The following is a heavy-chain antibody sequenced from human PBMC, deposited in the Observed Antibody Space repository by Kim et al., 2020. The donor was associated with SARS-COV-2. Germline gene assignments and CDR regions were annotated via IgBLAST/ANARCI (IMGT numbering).Heavy chain of an antibody. CDR2: IYYSGST. V-gene: IGHV4-39*01. D-gene: IGHD3-3*01. J-gene: IGHJ6*02. Sequence: SETLSLTCTVSGGSISSSNYFWGWIRQPPGKGLEWIGSIYYSGSTYYNPSLKSRFTISVDTSKNQFSLKLSPVTAADTAVYYCAGREWLAYYYYYGMDVWGQGTPVTVSS. CDR1: GGSISSSNYF. CDR3: AGREWLAYYYYYGMDV.